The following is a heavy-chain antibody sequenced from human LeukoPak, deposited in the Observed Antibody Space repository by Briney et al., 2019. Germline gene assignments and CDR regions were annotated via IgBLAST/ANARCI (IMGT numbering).Heavy chain of an antibody. J-gene: IGHJ5*02. D-gene: IGHD3-10*01. CDR3: ARDPPTMVRGSEFINWSDP. CDR2: IIPIFGTA. Sequence: EASVKVSCKASGGTFSSYAISWVRQAPGQGLEWMGRIIPIFGTANYAQKFQGRVTITTDESTSTAYMELSSLRSEDTAVYYCARDPPTMVRGSEFINWSDPWGQGTLVTVSS. V-gene: IGHV1-69*05. CDR1: GGTFSSYA.